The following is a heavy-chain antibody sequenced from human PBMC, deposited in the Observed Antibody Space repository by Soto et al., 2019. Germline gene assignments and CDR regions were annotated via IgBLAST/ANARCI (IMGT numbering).Heavy chain of an antibody. CDR1: GGSISSYY. Sequence: SETLSLTCTVSGGSISSYYWSWIRQPPGKGLEWIGYIYYSGNTNYNPSLKSRVTISVDTSKNQFSLNLSSVTAADTAVYYCARRWGRSFDYWGQGTLVTVSS. V-gene: IGHV4-59*08. D-gene: IGHD2-15*01. CDR3: ARRWGRSFDY. J-gene: IGHJ4*02. CDR2: IYYSGNT.